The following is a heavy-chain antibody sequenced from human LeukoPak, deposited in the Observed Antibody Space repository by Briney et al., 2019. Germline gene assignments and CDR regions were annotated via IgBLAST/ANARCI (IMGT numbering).Heavy chain of an antibody. CDR2: ISDSSITM. J-gene: IGHJ5*02. D-gene: IGHD2-15*01. CDR1: GFTFSSHN. V-gene: IGHV3-48*04. Sequence: GGSLRLSCAASGFTFSSHNMVWVRQPPGNRLEWISYISDSSITMYYADSVKGRFTISRDNAKNSRYLQMNSLRAEDTAVYYCARDGGFCSGGFCYRLFDPWGQGTLVTVSS. CDR3: ARDGGFCSGGFCYRLFDP.